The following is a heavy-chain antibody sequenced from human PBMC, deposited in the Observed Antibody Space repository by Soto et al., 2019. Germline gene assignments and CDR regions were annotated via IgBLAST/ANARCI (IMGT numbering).Heavy chain of an antibody. J-gene: IGHJ6*02. CDR3: AKVVKYDVLTGYYKGPDYYGMDV. Sequence: QVQLVQSGAEVKKPGASVRISCRTSGYTFTSYAITWLRHAPGQRLEWMGWINGGNGDTKYSQKFQDRLSITRDTSATTVSLGLSSLTSEDTAIYYCAKVVKYDVLTGYYKGPDYYGMDVWGQGTTVTVSS. V-gene: IGHV1-3*01. CDR2: INGGNGDT. CDR1: GYTFTSYA. D-gene: IGHD3-9*01.